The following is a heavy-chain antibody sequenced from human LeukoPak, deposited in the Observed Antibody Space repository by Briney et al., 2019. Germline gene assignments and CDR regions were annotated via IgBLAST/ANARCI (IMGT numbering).Heavy chain of an antibody. Sequence: GGSLRLSCAASGFTFSSYAMHWVRQAPGKGLEWVALISYDGSSKYYADSVKGRFTIARDNSKNTLFLQMNSPRAEDTAVYYCARGGSYSSSSFGDYWGQGTLVTVSS. J-gene: IGHJ4*02. D-gene: IGHD6-13*01. CDR2: ISYDGSSK. CDR1: GFTFSSYA. V-gene: IGHV3-30-3*01. CDR3: ARGGSYSSSSFGDY.